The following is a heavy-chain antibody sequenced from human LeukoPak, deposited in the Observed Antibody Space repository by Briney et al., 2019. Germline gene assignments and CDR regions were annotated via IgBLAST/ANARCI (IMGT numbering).Heavy chain of an antibody. CDR1: GGSISSYY. Sequence: SETLSLTCTVSGGSISSYYWSWIRQPPGKGLEWIGYIYYSGSTNYNPSLKSRVTISVDTSKNQFSLKLSSVTAADTAVYYCARTSIAARRANAFDIWGQGTMVTVSS. CDR2: IYYSGST. CDR3: ARTSIAARRANAFDI. V-gene: IGHV4-59*01. J-gene: IGHJ3*02. D-gene: IGHD6-6*01.